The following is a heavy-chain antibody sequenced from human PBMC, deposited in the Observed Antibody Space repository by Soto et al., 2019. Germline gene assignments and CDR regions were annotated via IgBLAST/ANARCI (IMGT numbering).Heavy chain of an antibody. V-gene: IGHV3-30-3*01. CDR2: ISYDGSNK. CDR3: ARYEPFDY. J-gene: IGHJ4*02. Sequence: GVSLRLSSAASGFTFSSYAMHWVRQAPGKGLEWVAVISYDGSNKYYADSVKGRFTISRDNSKNTLYLQMNSLRAEDTAVYYCARYEPFDYWGQGTLVTVSS. CDR1: GFTFSSYA. D-gene: IGHD3-3*01.